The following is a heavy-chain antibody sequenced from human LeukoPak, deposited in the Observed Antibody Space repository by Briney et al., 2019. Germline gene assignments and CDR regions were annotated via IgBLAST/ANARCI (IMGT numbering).Heavy chain of an antibody. CDR3: ARGLNDSWTGENY. CDR1: DGSFSGYY. V-gene: IGHV4-34*01. CDR2: INHSGST. Sequence: PSETLSLTCAVYDGSFSGYYWSWIRQPPGKGLEWIGEINHSGSTNYNPSLKSRVTISLDTSKSQFSLKVRYVTAADTAVYYCARGLNDSWTGENYWGQGTLVTVSS. D-gene: IGHD3-3*01. J-gene: IGHJ4*02.